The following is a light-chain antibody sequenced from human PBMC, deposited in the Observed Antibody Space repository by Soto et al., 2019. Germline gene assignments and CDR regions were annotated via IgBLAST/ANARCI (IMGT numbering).Light chain of an antibody. Sequence: EIVLTQPPGTLALSPGERATLSCRASQSVSSTYLAWYQHKLGQAPRLVIYGASSKASGIPDRFSGSGSGTDFTLTISRLEPEDFAVYYCQQYGSSPRSFGQGTKVDIK. J-gene: IGKJ1*01. CDR2: GAS. CDR1: QSVSSTY. CDR3: QQYGSSPRS. V-gene: IGKV3-20*01.